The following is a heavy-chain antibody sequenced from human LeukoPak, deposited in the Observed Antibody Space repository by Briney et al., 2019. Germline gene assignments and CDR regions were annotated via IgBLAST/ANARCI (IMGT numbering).Heavy chain of an antibody. J-gene: IGHJ4*02. CDR1: GFTFSSYS. CDR2: ISSSSSYI. D-gene: IGHD3-16*01. Sequence: GGSLRLSCAASGFTFSSYSMNWVRQAPGKGLEWVSSISSSSSYIYYADSVKGRFTISRDNAKNSLYLQMNSLRAEDTAVYYCARGLGGRSNLDYWGQGTLVTVSS. CDR3: ARGLGGRSNLDY. V-gene: IGHV3-21*01.